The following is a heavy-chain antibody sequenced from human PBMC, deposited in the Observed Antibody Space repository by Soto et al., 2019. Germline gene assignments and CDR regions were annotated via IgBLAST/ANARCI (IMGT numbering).Heavy chain of an antibody. V-gene: IGHV3-30*18. J-gene: IGHJ4*02. CDR1: GFTFSRYR. Sequence: GGSLRVSWVASGFTFSRYRMHWGRQAPGKGMEWVAIISYDGSNTYYADSVKGRFTISRDNSKNTLYLQMNSLRAEDTSVYYCAKEGGLSGSYYISSSYYFDYWGQET. D-gene: IGHD1-26*01. CDR2: ISYDGSNT. CDR3: AKEGGLSGSYYISSSYYFDY.